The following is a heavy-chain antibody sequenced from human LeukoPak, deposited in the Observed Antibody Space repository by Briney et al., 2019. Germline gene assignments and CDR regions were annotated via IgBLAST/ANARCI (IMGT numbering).Heavy chain of an antibody. D-gene: IGHD4/OR15-4a*01. V-gene: IGHV3-48*01. Sequence: GGSLTLSCVASGFTVSSYSMNWVRQAPGKGLEWVSYISSGSRAVSYADSVKGRFTISRDNAKNSLYLQMNSLRADDTAVYYCARDPPPANPAFDIWGQGTMVTVSS. CDR1: GFTVSSYS. J-gene: IGHJ3*02. CDR3: ARDPPPANPAFDI. CDR2: ISSGSRAV.